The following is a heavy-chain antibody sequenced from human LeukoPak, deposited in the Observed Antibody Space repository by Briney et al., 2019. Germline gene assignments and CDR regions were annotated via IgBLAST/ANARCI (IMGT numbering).Heavy chain of an antibody. D-gene: IGHD3-10*01. CDR1: GFTFSSYG. V-gene: IGHV3-23*01. Sequence: PGGTLRLSCAASGFTFSSYGMSWVRQAPGKGLEWVSAISGSGGSTYYADSVKGRFTISRDNSKNTLYLQMNSLRAEDTAVYYCAKGGVLLWFGELNVWGKGTTVTVSS. CDR3: AKGGVLLWFGELNV. CDR2: ISGSGGST. J-gene: IGHJ6*04.